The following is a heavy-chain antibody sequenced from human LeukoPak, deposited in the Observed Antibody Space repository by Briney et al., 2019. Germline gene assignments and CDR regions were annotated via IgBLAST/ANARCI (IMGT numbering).Heavy chain of an antibody. Sequence: GGSLRLSCAASGFTFSDFHMSWVRQAPGKGLEWVSSISSSSSYIYYADSVKGRFTISRDNAKNSLYLQMNSLRAEDTAVYYCAKRARFGELSGWGQGTLVTVSS. D-gene: IGHD3-10*01. CDR3: AKRARFGELSG. J-gene: IGHJ4*02. CDR1: GFTFSDFH. V-gene: IGHV3-21*01. CDR2: ISSSSSYI.